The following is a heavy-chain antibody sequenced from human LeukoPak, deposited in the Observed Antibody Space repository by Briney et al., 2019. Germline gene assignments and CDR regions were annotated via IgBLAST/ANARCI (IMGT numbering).Heavy chain of an antibody. CDR3: ARAARYNWNDLRGYYYYGMDV. CDR1: GFAFSSYG. Sequence: PGGSLRLSCAASGFAFSSYGMHWVRQAPGKGLEWVAVIWYDGSNKYYADSVKGRFTISRDNSKNTLYLQMNSLRAEDTAVYYCARAARYNWNDLRGYYYYGMDVWGQGTTVTVSS. CDR2: IWYDGSNK. D-gene: IGHD1-1*01. V-gene: IGHV3-33*01. J-gene: IGHJ6*02.